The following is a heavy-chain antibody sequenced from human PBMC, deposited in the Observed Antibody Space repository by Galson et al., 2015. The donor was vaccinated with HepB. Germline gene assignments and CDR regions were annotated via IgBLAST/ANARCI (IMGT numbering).Heavy chain of an antibody. V-gene: IGHV3-48*01. J-gene: IGHJ4*02. Sequence: SLRLSCAASGFTFSSYSMNWVRQAPGKGLEWVSYISSSSSTIYYADSVKGRFTISRDNAKNSLYLQMNSLRAEDTAVYYCAKPIGSSGYWSGLDYWGQGTLVTVSS. CDR2: ISSSSSTI. CDR3: AKPIGSSGYWSGLDY. CDR1: GFTFSSYS. D-gene: IGHD3-22*01.